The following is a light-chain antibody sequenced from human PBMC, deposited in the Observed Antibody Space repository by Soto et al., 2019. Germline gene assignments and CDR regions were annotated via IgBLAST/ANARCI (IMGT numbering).Light chain of an antibody. V-gene: IGLV2-11*01. CDR2: DVT. Sequence: QSALTQPRSVSGSPGQSVTIYCTGTSSDVGGYSYVTWHQQHPGKAPKLMIYDVTKRPSGVPDRFSGSKSGNTASLTISGLQAEDEADYYCCSYAGSYIVVFGTGTKLTVL. J-gene: IGLJ1*01. CDR1: SSDVGGYSY. CDR3: CSYAGSYIVV.